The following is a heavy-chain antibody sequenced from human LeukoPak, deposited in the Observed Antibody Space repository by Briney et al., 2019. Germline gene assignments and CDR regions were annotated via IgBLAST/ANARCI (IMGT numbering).Heavy chain of an antibody. D-gene: IGHD3-3*01. CDR3: ARFVHYDFWSGYYGYYFDY. Sequence: SETLSLTCSVSGGSISSYYWGWIRQPPGKGLEWIGYIYYSGSTNYNPSLKSRVTISVDTSKNQFSLKLSSVTAADTAVYYCARFVHYDFWSGYYGYYFDYWGQGTLVTVSS. V-gene: IGHV4-59*12. CDR1: GGSISSYY. CDR2: IYYSGST. J-gene: IGHJ4*02.